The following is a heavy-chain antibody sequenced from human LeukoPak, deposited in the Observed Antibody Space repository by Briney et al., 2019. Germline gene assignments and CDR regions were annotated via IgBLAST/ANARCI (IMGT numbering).Heavy chain of an antibody. J-gene: IGHJ4*02. CDR3: ATYRDYYGSGSSSDY. CDR2: IIPIFGTA. D-gene: IGHD3-10*01. CDR1: GGTFSSYA. Sequence: GSSVKVSCKASGGTFSSYAISWVRQAPGQGLEWMGGIIPIFGTANYAQKFQGRVTITTDESTSTAYMELSSLRSEDTAVYYCATYRDYYGSGSSSDYWGQGTLVTASS. V-gene: IGHV1-69*05.